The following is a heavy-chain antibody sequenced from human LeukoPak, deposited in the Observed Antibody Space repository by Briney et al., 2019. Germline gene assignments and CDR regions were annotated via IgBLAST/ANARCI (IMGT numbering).Heavy chain of an antibody. D-gene: IGHD4-17*01. CDR1: GYSFTNYW. V-gene: IGHV5-51*01. CDR3: AGARHGDYRWDY. Sequence: GESLKISCKDSGYSFTNYWIGWVRRMPGKGLEWMGIIHSADSNTKYSPSFQGQVTISADKSISTAYLQWSGLKASDTAMYYCAGARHGDYRWDYWGQGTLVTVSS. J-gene: IGHJ4*02. CDR2: IHSADSNT.